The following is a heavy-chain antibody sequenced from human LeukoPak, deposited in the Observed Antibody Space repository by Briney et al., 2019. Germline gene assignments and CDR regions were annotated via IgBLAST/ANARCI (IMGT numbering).Heavy chain of an antibody. CDR1: GGSISSGSYY. V-gene: IGHV4-61*02. CDR2: IYTSGST. J-gene: IGHJ4*02. D-gene: IGHD3-10*02. Sequence: SETLSLTFTVSGGSISSGSYYWSWIRQPAGKGLEWIGRIYTSGSTNYNPSLKSRVTISVDTSKNQFSLKLSSVTAADTAVYYCARALVFGMFDYWGQGTLVTVSS. CDR3: ARALVFGMFDY.